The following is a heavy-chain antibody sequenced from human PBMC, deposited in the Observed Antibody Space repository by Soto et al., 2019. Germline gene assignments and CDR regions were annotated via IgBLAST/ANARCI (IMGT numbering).Heavy chain of an antibody. CDR3: AKDGGSGTYPEY. CDR1: GFTFSSYA. V-gene: IGHV3-23*01. CDR2: ISSSGDST. J-gene: IGHJ4*02. D-gene: IGHD1-26*01. Sequence: GGSLRLSCAASGFTFSSYAMNCVRQAPGTGLEWVSVISSSGDSTYYADSVKGRFTISRDNSKNTLYLQMNSLRAEDTALYYCAKDGGSGTYPEYWGQGALVTVSS.